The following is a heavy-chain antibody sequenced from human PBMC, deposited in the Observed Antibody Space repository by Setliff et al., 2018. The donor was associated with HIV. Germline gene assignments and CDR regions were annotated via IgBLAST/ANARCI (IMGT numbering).Heavy chain of an antibody. CDR1: GGSISSYY. J-gene: IGHJ4*02. Sequence: SETLSLTCTVSGGSISSYYWSWIRQSPGKGLEWIGYTYTSGSTNYNHNPSLKSRVTISVDTSKNRFSLKLSSVTAADTAIYYCALLYPYSGYIGYWGQGTLVTVSS. CDR2: TYTSGST. V-gene: IGHV4-4*09. D-gene: IGHD1-26*01. CDR3: ALLYPYSGYIGY.